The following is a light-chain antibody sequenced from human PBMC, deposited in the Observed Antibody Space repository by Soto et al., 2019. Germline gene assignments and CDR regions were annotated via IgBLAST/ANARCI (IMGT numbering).Light chain of an antibody. CDR1: QSVSSY. V-gene: IGKV3-11*01. CDR2: DAS. CDR3: QQRSNWPT. Sequence: EIVMTQSPATLSSSPGERHTLSCRASQSVSSYLAWYQQTPGQAPRXLIYDASNRATGIPARFSGSGSGTDFPLTISSLEPEDSAVYYCQQRSNWPTFGQGTRLEIK. J-gene: IGKJ5*01.